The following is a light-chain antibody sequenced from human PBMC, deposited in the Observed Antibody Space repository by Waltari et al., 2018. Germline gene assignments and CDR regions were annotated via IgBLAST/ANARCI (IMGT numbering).Light chain of an antibody. Sequence: EVVLTQSPATLSLSPGERATLSCRASQTIYNYLAWYQQKPGQAPRLLIYDASNRATGIPDRFSGSGSGTDFTLIISRLEPEDFVVYYCQHRNNWPWTF. CDR3: QHRNNWPWT. J-gene: IGKJ1*01. CDR1: QTIYNY. V-gene: IGKV3-11*01. CDR2: DAS.